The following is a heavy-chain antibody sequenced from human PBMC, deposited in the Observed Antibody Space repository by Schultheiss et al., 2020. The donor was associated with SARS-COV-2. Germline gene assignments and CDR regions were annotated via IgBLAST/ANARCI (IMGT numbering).Heavy chain of an antibody. J-gene: IGHJ5*02. V-gene: IGHV1-58*01. CDR3: AAVTWFGETLSDP. CDR2: IVVGSGNT. Sequence: SVKVSCKASGFTFTSSAVQWVRQARGQRLEWIGWIVVGSGNTNYAQKFQERVTITRDMSTSTAYMELSSLRSEDTAVYYCAAVTWFGETLSDPWGQGTLVTVSS. CDR1: GFTFTSSA. D-gene: IGHD3-10*01.